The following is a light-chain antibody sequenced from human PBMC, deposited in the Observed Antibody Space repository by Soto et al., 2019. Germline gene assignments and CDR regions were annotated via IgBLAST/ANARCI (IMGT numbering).Light chain of an antibody. CDR3: SSYASGTTFV. J-gene: IGLJ1*01. CDR2: DVI. V-gene: IGLV2-14*03. Sequence: QSALPQPASVSGSPGQSITVSCTGTSSDIGAYGFVSWYQQHPGKAPKLIIYDVINRPSGISNRFSGSRSGNTASLTISGLLADDEADYYCSSYASGTTFVFGTGTKLTVL. CDR1: SSDIGAYGF.